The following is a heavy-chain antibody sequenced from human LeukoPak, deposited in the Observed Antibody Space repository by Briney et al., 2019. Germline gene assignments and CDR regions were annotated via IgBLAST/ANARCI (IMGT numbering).Heavy chain of an antibody. CDR2: INPNSGGT. D-gene: IGHD3-22*01. V-gene: IGHV1-2*02. CDR1: GYTFTGYY. CDR3: ATVPYYYDSSGYPWFDP. J-gene: IGHJ5*02. Sequence: ASVKVSCKASGYTFTGYYMHWVRQAPGQGLEWMGWINPNSGGTNYAQKFQGRVTMTRDTSISTAYMELSSLRSEDTAVYYCATVPYYYDSSGYPWFDPWGQGTLVTVSS.